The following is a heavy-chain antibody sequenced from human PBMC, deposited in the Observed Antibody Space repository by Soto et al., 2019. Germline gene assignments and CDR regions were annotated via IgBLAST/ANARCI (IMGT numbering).Heavy chain of an antibody. CDR3: AGGGGLLRSF. D-gene: IGHD1-26*01. CDR1: GGSISRGGYS. CDR2: IYHSGST. Sequence: PSETLSLTYAVSGGSISRGGYSWSWLRQPPGKGLEWIGYIYHSGSTYYNPSLKSRVTISVDRSKNQFSLKLSSVTAADTAVYYCAGGGGLLRSFWGRGTLVIGSS. V-gene: IGHV4-30-2*01. J-gene: IGHJ4*02.